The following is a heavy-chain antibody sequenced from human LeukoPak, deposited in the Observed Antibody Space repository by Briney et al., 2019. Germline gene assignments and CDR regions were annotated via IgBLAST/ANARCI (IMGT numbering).Heavy chain of an antibody. CDR1: GYTFTSYA. V-gene: IGHV1-18*01. D-gene: IGHD3-10*01. CDR3: ARVATYYYGSGSYGSGWFDP. CDR2: ISAYNGNT. Sequence: GTSVKVSCKASGYTFTSYAISWVRQAPGQGLEWMGWISAYNGNTNYAQKLQGRVTMTTDTSTSTAYMELRSLRSDDTAVYYCARVATYYYGSGSYGSGWFDPWGQGTLVTVSS. J-gene: IGHJ5*02.